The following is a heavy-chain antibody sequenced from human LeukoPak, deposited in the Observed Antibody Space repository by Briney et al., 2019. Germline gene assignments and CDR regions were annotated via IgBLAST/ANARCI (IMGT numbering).Heavy chain of an antibody. J-gene: IGHJ4*02. CDR1: GYTFTSYY. CDR2: INPSGGST. V-gene: IGHV1-46*01. Sequence: GSVRVSCKASGYTFTSYYMHWVRQAPGQGVEWMGIINPSGGSTSYSQKFQGRVTMPRDMSTSTVYMELSSLRSEDTAVYYCAGGEHSRFDSWGQGTLVTVSS. CDR3: AGGEHSRFDS. D-gene: IGHD1-26*01.